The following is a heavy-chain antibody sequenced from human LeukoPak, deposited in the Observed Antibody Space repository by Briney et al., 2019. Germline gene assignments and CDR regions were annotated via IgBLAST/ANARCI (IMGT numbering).Heavy chain of an antibody. V-gene: IGHV3-43*01. CDR2: ISWDGGST. J-gene: IGHJ4*02. CDR1: GFTFDDYT. CDR3: AKEGDGYKKAFDY. Sequence: GGSLRLSCAASGFTFDDYTMHWVRQAPGKGLEWVSLISWDGGSTYYADSVKGRFTISRDNSKNSLYLQMNSLRAEDTALYYCAKEGDGYKKAFDYWGQGTLVTVSS. D-gene: IGHD5-24*01.